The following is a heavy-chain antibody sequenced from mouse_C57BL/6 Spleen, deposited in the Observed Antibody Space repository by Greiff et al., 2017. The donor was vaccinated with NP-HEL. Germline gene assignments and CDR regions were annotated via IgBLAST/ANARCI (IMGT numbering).Heavy chain of an antibody. Sequence: VQLVESGAELARPGASVKMSYKASGYTFTSYTMHWVKQRPGQGLEWIGYINTSSGYTKYNQKFKDKATLTADKSSSTAYMQLSSLTSEDSAVYYCARTHERWGQGTTLTVSS. CDR2: INTSSGYT. J-gene: IGHJ2*01. V-gene: IGHV1-4*01. CDR3: ARTHER. CDR1: GYTFTSYT.